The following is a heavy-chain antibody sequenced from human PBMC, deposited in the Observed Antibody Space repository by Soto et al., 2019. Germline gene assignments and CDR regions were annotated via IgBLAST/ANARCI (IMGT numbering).Heavy chain of an antibody. V-gene: IGHV3-7*03. D-gene: IGHD5-18*01. J-gene: IGHJ6*02. CDR2: IPQAGVDG. Sequence: GGSLRRSCAVSGFIFSMYSMSWVRPTPGKGLEWVAKIPQAGVDGHYADAVKGRFTISRDNGKNSLYLKMNNLRAEDTAVYYCARDHWILPAHDFFYGSDVWGRGATVTVSS. CDR1: GFIFSMYS. CDR3: ARDHWILPAHDFFYGSDV.